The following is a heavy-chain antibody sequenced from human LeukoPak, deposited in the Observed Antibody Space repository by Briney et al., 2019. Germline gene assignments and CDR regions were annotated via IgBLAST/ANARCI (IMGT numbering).Heavy chain of an antibody. CDR2: ISSSGGST. CDR3: AKGGAQV. CDR1: GFTFSSDA. Sequence: GGSLRLSCAASGFTFSSDAMRWVRQAPGEGLEWVSAISSSGGSTYYADSVRGRFIISRDSSKNILYLQMNSLRVEDTAVYYCAKGGAQVGGQGTLVTVSS. J-gene: IGHJ4*02. V-gene: IGHV3-23*01. D-gene: IGHD1-26*01.